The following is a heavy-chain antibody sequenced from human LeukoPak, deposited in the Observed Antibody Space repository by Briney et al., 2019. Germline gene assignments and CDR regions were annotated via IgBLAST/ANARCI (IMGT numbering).Heavy chain of an antibody. Sequence: SETLSLTCTVSGGSISSGRYYWSWIRQPAGKGLEWIGSIYHSGSTYYNPSLKSRVTISVDTSKNQFSLKLSSVTAADTAVYYCARADYSSTWSHDYYYMDVWGKGTTVTVSS. CDR1: GGSISSGRYY. CDR3: ARADYSSTWSHDYYYMDV. V-gene: IGHV4-39*07. CDR2: IYHSGST. J-gene: IGHJ6*03. D-gene: IGHD6-13*01.